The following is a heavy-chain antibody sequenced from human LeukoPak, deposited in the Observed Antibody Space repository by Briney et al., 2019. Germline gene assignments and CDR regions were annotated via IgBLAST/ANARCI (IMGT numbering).Heavy chain of an antibody. CDR1: GFTFSSYS. V-gene: IGHV3-21*04. Sequence: GGSLRLSCAASGFTFSSYSMNWVRQAPGKGLEWVSSISSSSSYIYYADSVKGRFTISRDNSKSTLYLQMNGLRAEDTAVYYCAKLGSGWRYFDYWGQGTLVTVSS. D-gene: IGHD6-19*01. CDR3: AKLGSGWRYFDY. CDR2: ISSSSSYI. J-gene: IGHJ4*02.